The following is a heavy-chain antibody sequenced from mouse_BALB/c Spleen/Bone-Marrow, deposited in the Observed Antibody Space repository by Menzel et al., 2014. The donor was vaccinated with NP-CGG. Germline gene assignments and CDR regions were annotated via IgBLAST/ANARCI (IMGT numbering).Heavy chain of an antibody. V-gene: IGHV1S135*01. Sequence: VQLQQSGPGLVKPGASVKESCKASGYSFTGYNMNWVKQIDGRSLEGIGNIDPYYGGTSYNQKFKGKATLTVDKSSCTAYMQLKSLTSEDSAGYYCAIFSITTVVKGYGGEGTTLTISA. CDR1: GYSFTGYN. D-gene: IGHD1-1*01. CDR2: IDPYYGGT. J-gene: IGHJ2*01. CDR3: AIFSITTVVKGY.